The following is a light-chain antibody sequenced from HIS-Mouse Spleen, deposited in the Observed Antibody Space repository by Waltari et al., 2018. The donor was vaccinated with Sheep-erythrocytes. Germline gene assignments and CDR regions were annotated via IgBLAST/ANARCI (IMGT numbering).Light chain of an antibody. V-gene: IGLV2-23*01. CDR3: CSYAGSSTPWV. J-gene: IGLJ3*02. CDR1: SSDVGSYNL. Sequence: QSALTQPASVSGSPGQSITISCTGPSSDVGSYNLVSWYQQHPGKAPKLMIYEGSTRPSGVSNRFSGSKSGNTASLTISGLQAEDEADYYCCSYAGSSTPWVFGGGTKLTVL. CDR2: EGS.